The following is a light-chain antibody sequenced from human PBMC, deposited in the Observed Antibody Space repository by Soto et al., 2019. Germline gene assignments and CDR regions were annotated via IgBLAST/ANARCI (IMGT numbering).Light chain of an antibody. CDR1: KGIGND. V-gene: IGKV1-6*02. Sequence: AIQMTQSPSSLSASVGDRVTITCRASKGIGNDLAWYRQKPGKAPKLLIYAASTLQSGVPSRFSGNGSGTDFTLTISSLQPGDLASYYCLQDFHFPLSFGGGTKVEIK. CDR2: AAS. J-gene: IGKJ4*01. CDR3: LQDFHFPLS.